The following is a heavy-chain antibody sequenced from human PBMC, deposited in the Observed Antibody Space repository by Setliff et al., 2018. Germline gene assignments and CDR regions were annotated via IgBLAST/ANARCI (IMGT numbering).Heavy chain of an antibody. CDR1: GFTFSSYA. CDR2: ISYDGSNK. J-gene: IGHJ4*02. D-gene: IGHD3-22*01. V-gene: IGHV3-30*04. Sequence: LRLSCAASGFTFSSYAMHWVRQAPGKGLEWVAVISYDGSNKYYADSVKGRFTVSRDSSQNKIHLQMDSLRAEDTGKYFCARADSDSYYPYYFDFWGQGVLVTVSS. CDR3: ARADSDSYYPYYFDF.